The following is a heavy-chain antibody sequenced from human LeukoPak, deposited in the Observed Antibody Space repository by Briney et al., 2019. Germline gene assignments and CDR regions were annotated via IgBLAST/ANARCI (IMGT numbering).Heavy chain of an antibody. D-gene: IGHD1-26*01. Sequence: SQTLSLTCTVSGGSISSGSYYWSWIRQPAGRGLEWIGRIYTSGSTNYNPSLKSRVTISVDTSKNQFSLKLSSVTAADTAVYYCAREPEGATAPFDYWGQGTLVTVSS. CDR2: IYTSGST. CDR1: GGSISSGSYY. V-gene: IGHV4-61*02. CDR3: AREPEGATAPFDY. J-gene: IGHJ4*02.